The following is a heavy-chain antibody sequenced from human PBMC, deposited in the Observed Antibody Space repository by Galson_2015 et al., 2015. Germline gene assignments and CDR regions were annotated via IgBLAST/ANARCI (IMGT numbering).Heavy chain of an antibody. J-gene: IGHJ4*02. D-gene: IGHD1-26*01. CDR3: ASGSSGSYPFDY. V-gene: IGHV3-33*01. CDR1: GFTFSSYG. CDR2: IWYDGSNK. Sequence: SLRLSCAASGFTFSSYGMHWVRQAPGKGLEWVAVIWYDGSNKYYADSVKGRFTISRDNSKNTLYPQMNSLRAEDTAVYYCASGSSGSYPFDYWGQGTLVTVSS.